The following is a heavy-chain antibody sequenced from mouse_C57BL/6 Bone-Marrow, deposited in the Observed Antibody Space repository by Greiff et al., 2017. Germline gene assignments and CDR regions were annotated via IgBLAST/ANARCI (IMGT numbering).Heavy chain of an antibody. CDR3: ARGNGSSYGGFAY. D-gene: IGHD1-1*01. CDR2: IYPRSGNT. J-gene: IGHJ3*01. Sequence: QVQLKQSGAELARPGASVKLSCKASGYTFTSYGISWVKQRPGQGLEWIGEIYPRSGNTYYNEKFKGKATLTADKSSSTAYMELRSLTSEDSAVYVCARGNGSSYGGFAYWGQGTLVTVSA. V-gene: IGHV1-81*01. CDR1: GYTFTSYG.